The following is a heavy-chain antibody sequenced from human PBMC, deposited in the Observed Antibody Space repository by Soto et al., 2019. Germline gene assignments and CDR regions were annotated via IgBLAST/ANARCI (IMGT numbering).Heavy chain of an antibody. J-gene: IGHJ4*02. CDR3: ATCLLSTRAVASD. V-gene: IGHV1-18*04. Sequence: QVQLVQSEAEVKKPGASVKVSCKASGYTFTSYGLSWVRQAPGKGLEWMGGISANNGNTNKAQNLQGRVTMTTDTSTSTAYMELRSLRSDDTAVYYCATCLLSTRAVASDWGQGTLVTVSS. D-gene: IGHD2-15*01. CDR2: ISANNGNT. CDR1: GYTFTSYG.